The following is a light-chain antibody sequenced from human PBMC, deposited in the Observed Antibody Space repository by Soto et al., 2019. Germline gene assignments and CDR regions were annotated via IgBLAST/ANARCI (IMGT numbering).Light chain of an antibody. CDR3: GTWDSSLSAGV. V-gene: IGLV1-51*01. CDR2: DNN. J-gene: IGLJ1*01. Sequence: QAVVTQPPSVSAAPGQTVTISCSRSSSNIGNNYVSWYQQLPGTAPKLLIYDNNKRPSGIPDRFSGSKSGTSATLGITGLQTGDEADYYCGTWDSSLSAGVFGTGTKLTVL. CDR1: SSNIGNNY.